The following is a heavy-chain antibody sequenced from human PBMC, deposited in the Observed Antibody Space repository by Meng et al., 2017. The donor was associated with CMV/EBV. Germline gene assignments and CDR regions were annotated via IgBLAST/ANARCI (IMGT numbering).Heavy chain of an antibody. D-gene: IGHD5-18*01. CDR3: AKGGEGYSYGYDY. CDR2: IYSGGSST. Sequence: ESLKISCAASGFTFSSYAMSWVRQAPGKGLEWVSVIYSGGSSTYYADSVKGRFTISRDNSKNTLYLQMNSLRAEDTAVYYCAKGGEGYSYGYDYWGQGTLVTVSS. J-gene: IGHJ4*02. CDR1: GFTFSSYA. V-gene: IGHV3-23*03.